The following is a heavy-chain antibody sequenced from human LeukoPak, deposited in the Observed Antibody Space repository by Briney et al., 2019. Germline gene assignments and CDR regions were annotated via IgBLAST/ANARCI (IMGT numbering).Heavy chain of an antibody. CDR1: EFTFSNYA. V-gene: IGHV3-23*01. J-gene: IGHJ6*02. CDR2: ISSGGGDT. Sequence: GRSLRLSCVASEFTFSNYAMNSVRQAPGKGLEWDSTISSGGGDTYIADSVKGRFTISRDNSKYTLYLQMNRLRADDTAVYYCAKAEGATLYYYGVDVWGQGTTVTVSS. CDR3: AKAEGATLYYYGVDV.